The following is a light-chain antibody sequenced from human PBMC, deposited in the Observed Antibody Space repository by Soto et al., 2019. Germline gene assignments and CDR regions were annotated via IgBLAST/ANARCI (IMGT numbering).Light chain of an antibody. Sequence: QSALTQPASVSGSPGQSITISCTGTSSDVGCYNHVSWYQHSPGKSPKLILFAVSDRPSGVSHRFSGSKSGNKASLTISGLQAEDEADYYCCSYTRLSTVVFGGGTKLTVL. CDR3: CSYTRLSTVV. J-gene: IGLJ2*01. V-gene: IGLV2-14*01. CDR1: SSDVGCYNH. CDR2: AVS.